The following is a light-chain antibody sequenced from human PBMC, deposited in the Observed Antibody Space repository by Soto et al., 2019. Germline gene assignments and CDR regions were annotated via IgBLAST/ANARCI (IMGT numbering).Light chain of an antibody. CDR3: QQYYSSTIT. CDR2: WAS. CDR1: QIFLYTSNSKKY. Sequence: ILMTQSPDSLAVSLGHSATINCNSSQIFLYTSNSKKYLAWYQQKPGQPPKLLIKWASTRESGVPDRFSGSGSETDFTLTISSLQAEDVAVYYCQQYYSSTITFGQGTRLEIK. J-gene: IGKJ5*01. V-gene: IGKV4-1*01.